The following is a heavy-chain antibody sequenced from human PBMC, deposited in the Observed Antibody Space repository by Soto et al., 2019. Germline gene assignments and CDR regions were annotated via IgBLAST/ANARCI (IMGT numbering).Heavy chain of an antibody. CDR1: GYSISSGSY. J-gene: IGHJ4*02. Sequence: SEPLSLTCTVSGYSISSGSYWAWIRQPPGKGPEWIASIYHGGTTFYNPSLKSRVTTSLDISKNQFSLQLSSVTAAETAVYYCARVSIPEDYHTSSQFYFDEWGQG. CDR3: ARVSIPEDYHTSSQFYFDE. D-gene: IGHD3-22*01. CDR2: IYHGGTT. V-gene: IGHV4-38-2*02.